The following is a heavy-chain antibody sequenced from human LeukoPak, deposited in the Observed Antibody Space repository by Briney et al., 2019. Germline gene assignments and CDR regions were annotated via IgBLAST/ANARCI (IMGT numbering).Heavy chain of an antibody. Sequence: GGSLRLSCAASGFTFSSYAMSWVRQAPGKGLEWVSAISGSGGSTSYADSVKGRFTISRDNSKNTLYLQMNSLRAEDTAVYYCAKDAGYSSGWYGMDAFDIWGQGTMVTVSS. CDR2: ISGSGGST. D-gene: IGHD6-19*01. J-gene: IGHJ3*02. CDR3: AKDAGYSSGWYGMDAFDI. V-gene: IGHV3-23*01. CDR1: GFTFSSYA.